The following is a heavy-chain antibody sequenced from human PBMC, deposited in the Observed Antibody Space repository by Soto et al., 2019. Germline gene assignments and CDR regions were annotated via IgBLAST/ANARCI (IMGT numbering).Heavy chain of an antibody. CDR3: ARFGDYVEQRQGDY. CDR1: AGSISSGGYY. J-gene: IGHJ4*02. Sequence: SETLSLTCTVSAGSISSGGYYWSWIRQHPGKGLEWIGYIYYSGSTYYNPSLKSRVTISVDTSKNQFSLKLSSVTAADTAVYYCARFGDYVEQRQGDYWGQGTLVTVSS. V-gene: IGHV4-31*03. D-gene: IGHD4-17*01. CDR2: IYYSGST.